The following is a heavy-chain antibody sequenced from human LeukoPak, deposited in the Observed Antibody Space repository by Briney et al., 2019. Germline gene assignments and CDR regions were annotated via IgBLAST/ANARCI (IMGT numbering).Heavy chain of an antibody. Sequence: GGSLRLSCAASGFTLSSNYMSWVRQAPGKGLEWVSVIYSGGGTYYADSVKGRFTISRDNSKNTVYLQMNSLRAEDTAVYYCATETDDYWGQGTLVTVSS. D-gene: IGHD2-21*02. J-gene: IGHJ4*02. CDR2: IYSGGGT. V-gene: IGHV3-66*01. CDR3: ATETDDY. CDR1: GFTLSSNY.